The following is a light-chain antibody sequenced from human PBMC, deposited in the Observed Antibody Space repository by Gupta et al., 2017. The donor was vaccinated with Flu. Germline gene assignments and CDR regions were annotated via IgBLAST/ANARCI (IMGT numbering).Light chain of an antibody. V-gene: IGKV1-39*01. CDR3: QQSDISPRT. CDR1: QSISNF. J-gene: IGKJ1*01. Sequence: DIQMTQSPSSLSASVGDRVTITCRASQSISNFLNWYQQKPGKVPKLLIYAASSLQSGVPSRFSGSGSGTDFTLTINRLQPEDFATYYCQQSDISPRTFGQGTKVEI. CDR2: AAS.